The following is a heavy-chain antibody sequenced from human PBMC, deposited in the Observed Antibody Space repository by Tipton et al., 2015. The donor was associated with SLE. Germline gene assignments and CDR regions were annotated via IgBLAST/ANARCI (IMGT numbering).Heavy chain of an antibody. V-gene: IGHV4-61*10. CDR1: GGSISSGSYY. J-gene: IGHJ4*02. CDR2: IYYSGST. Sequence: TLSLTCTVSGGSISSGSYYWSWIRQPAGKGLEWIGYIYYSGSTNYNPSLKSRVTISVDTSKNQFSLKLSSVTAADTAVYYCAREVNWGIDYWGQGTVVTVSS. CDR3: AREVNWGIDY. D-gene: IGHD7-27*01.